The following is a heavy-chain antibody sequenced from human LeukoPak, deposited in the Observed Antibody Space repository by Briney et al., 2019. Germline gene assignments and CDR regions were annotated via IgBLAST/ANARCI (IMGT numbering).Heavy chain of an antibody. CDR2: ISSGSSYM. Sequence: GGSLRLSCAASGFTFNSYSMNWVRQAPGKGLEWVSSISSGSSYMYYADSVKGRFTISRDNSKNTLYLQMNSLRAEDTAVYYCARDVLRTMIVVVPQFDYWGQGTLVTVSS. J-gene: IGHJ4*02. CDR3: ARDVLRTMIVVVPQFDY. V-gene: IGHV3-21*01. CDR1: GFTFNSYS. D-gene: IGHD3-22*01.